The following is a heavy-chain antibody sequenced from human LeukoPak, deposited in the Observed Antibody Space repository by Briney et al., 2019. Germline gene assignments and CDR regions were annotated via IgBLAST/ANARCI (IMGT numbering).Heavy chain of an antibody. CDR3: AGGSYSWGAFDI. Sequence: SETLSLTCAVYGGSFNSYFWSWIRQPPGKGLEWIGYIYHSGSTYYNPSLKSRVTISVDRSKNQFSLKLSSVTAADTAVYYCAGGSYSWGAFDIWGQGTMVTVSS. V-gene: IGHV4-34*01. J-gene: IGHJ3*02. CDR1: GGSFNSYF. D-gene: IGHD1-26*01. CDR2: IYHSGST.